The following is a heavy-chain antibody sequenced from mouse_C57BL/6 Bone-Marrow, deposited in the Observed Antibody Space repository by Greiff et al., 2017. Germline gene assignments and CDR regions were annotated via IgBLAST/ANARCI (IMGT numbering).Heavy chain of an antibody. CDR1: GYTFTSYG. V-gene: IGHV1-81*01. D-gene: IGHD2-4*01. CDR2: IYPRSGNT. J-gene: IGHJ3*01. Sequence: QVQLQQSGAELARPGASVKLSCKASGYTFTSYGISWVKQRTGQGLEWIGEIYPRSGNTYYNEKFKGKATLTADKSSSTAYMELRSLTSEDSAVYFCERGIYYDYDGGFAYWGQGTLVTVSA. CDR3: ERGIYYDYDGGFAY.